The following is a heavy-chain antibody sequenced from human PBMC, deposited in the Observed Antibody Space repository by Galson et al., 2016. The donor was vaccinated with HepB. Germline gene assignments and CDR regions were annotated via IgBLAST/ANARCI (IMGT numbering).Heavy chain of an antibody. CDR1: GDTLSRSKCY. Sequence: SETLSLTCSVSGDTLSRSKCYWGWARQTPGKGLEWLGSFYCSGSSCYNPSLRSRVTISVDTSTNRFSLNLHSVTAADTGVYYCARLGSGAYQGYFDYWGQGILVTVSS. J-gene: IGHJ4*02. CDR3: ARLGSGAYQGYFDY. V-gene: IGHV4-39*01. CDR2: FYCSGSS. D-gene: IGHD1-1*01.